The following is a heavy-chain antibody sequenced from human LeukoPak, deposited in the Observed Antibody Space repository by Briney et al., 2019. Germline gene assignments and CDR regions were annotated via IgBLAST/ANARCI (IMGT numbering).Heavy chain of an antibody. CDR3: ARDRGVIVSWYFDL. V-gene: IGHV3-48*01. Sequence: GGSLRLSCAASGFTFSYYGMNWVRQAPGKGLEWVSYISSSSSTIYYADSVKGRFTISRDNAKSSLYLQMNSLRVEDTAVYYCARDRGVIVSWYFDLWGRGTLVTVSS. D-gene: IGHD3-22*01. J-gene: IGHJ2*01. CDR1: GFTFSYYG. CDR2: ISSSSSTI.